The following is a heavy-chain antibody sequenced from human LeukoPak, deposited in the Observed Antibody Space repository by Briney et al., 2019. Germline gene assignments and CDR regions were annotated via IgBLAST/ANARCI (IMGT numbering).Heavy chain of an antibody. V-gene: IGHV3-30*04. CDR1: TFTFSNSV. CDR3: AKEVRTSGRAGIFGY. CDR2: ISIDGNGK. Sequence: GGSLRLSCVPSTFTFSNSVMHWVRQAPGEGLEWVSGISIDGNGKYYADSVRGRITISRDNSKNTLYLEMNSLSAEDTAVYYCAKEVRTSGRAGIFGYWGQGTLVTVSS. D-gene: IGHD2-2*01. J-gene: IGHJ4*02.